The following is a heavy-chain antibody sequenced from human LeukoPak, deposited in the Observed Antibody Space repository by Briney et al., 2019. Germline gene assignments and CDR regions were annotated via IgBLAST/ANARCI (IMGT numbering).Heavy chain of an antibody. V-gene: IGHV4-30-4*01. D-gene: IGHD2-15*01. Sequence: SETLSLTCTVSGGSISSGDYYWSWTRQPPGKGLEWIGYIYYSGSTYYNPSLKSRVTMSVDTSKNQFSLKLSSVTAADTAVYYCARDLVVVVAATGESYGIDYWGQGTLVTVSS. CDR1: GGSISSGDYY. J-gene: IGHJ4*02. CDR3: ARDLVVVVAATGESYGIDY. CDR2: IYYSGST.